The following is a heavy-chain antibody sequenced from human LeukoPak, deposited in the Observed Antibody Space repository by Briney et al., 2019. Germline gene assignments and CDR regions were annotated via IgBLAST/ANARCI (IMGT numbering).Heavy chain of an antibody. D-gene: IGHD3-22*01. Sequence: ASVKVSCKASGGTFSSYAISWVRQAPGQGLEWMGGIIPIFGTANYAQKFQGRVTITADESTSTAYMELSSLRSEDTAVYYCARAGTYYYDSSGYYYFDYWGQGTLVTVSS. V-gene: IGHV1-69*13. CDR1: GGTFSSYA. CDR3: ARAGTYYYDSSGYYYFDY. J-gene: IGHJ4*02. CDR2: IIPIFGTA.